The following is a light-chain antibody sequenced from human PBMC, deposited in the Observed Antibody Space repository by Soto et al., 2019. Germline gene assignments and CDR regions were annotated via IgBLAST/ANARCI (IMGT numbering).Light chain of an antibody. J-gene: IGLJ2*01. CDR1: SSDVGGYNY. Sequence: QSALTQPASVSGSPGQSITISCTGTSSDVGGYNYVSWYQQNPGKAPKLMIYDVSNRPSGVSNRFSGSKSGNTASLTISGLQAEDEADYYCNSYTSSSTVVFGGGIKLTVL. CDR3: NSYTSSSTVV. CDR2: DVS. V-gene: IGLV2-14*01.